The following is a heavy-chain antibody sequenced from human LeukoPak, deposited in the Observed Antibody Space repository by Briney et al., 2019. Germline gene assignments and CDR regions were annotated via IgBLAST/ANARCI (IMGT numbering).Heavy chain of an antibody. D-gene: IGHD5-18*01. Sequence: GGSLRLSCSGSGFTVSTNCMTRVRQAPGKGLEWVSTIYSGGTTYYADSVMGRFTISRHNSRTTLYLQMNSLRAEDTAVYYCARGDTVMAYYFDLWGQGTLVTVSS. V-gene: IGHV3-53*04. CDR2: IYSGGTT. CDR3: ARGDTVMAYYFDL. J-gene: IGHJ4*02. CDR1: GFTVSTNC.